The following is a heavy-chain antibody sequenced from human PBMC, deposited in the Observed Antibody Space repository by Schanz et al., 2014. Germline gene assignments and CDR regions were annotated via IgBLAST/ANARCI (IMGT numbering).Heavy chain of an antibody. V-gene: IGHV3-66*01. CDR2: IYSGDNT. D-gene: IGHD1-7*01. CDR1: GFTVTSYY. CDR3: ASLIGTTSAHFYGMDV. Sequence: EVQLVESGGGLVQPWGSLRLSCAASGFTVTSYYMSWVRQAPGKGLEWVSVIYSGDNTYYADSVKGRFTISRDNSKNTVYLQMNSLRAEDTAVYFCASLIGTTSAHFYGMDVWGQGTTVTVSS. J-gene: IGHJ6*02.